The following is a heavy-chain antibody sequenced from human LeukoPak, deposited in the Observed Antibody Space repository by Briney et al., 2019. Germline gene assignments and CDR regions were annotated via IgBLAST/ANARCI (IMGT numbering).Heavy chain of an antibody. Sequence: GGSLRLSCAASGFTFSSCGMHWVRQAPGKGLEWVAVIWYDGSNKYYADSVKGRFTISRDNSKNTLYLQMNSLRAEDTAVYYCARDSTSGYYFHYYGMDVWGQGTTVTVSS. J-gene: IGHJ6*02. V-gene: IGHV3-33*01. D-gene: IGHD3-22*01. CDR1: GFTFSSCG. CDR2: IWYDGSNK. CDR3: ARDSTSGYYFHYYGMDV.